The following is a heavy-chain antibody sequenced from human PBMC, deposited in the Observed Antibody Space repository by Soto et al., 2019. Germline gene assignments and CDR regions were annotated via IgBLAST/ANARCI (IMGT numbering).Heavy chain of an antibody. CDR3: ARERSGGYSGYDSYYYYGMDV. Sequence: ASVKVSCKASGYTFTSYGISWVRQAPGQGLEWMGWISAYNGNTNYAQKLQGRVTMTTDTSTSTAYMELSSLRSEDTAVYYCARERSGGYSGYDSYYYYGMDVWGQGTTVTVSS. D-gene: IGHD5-12*01. CDR2: ISAYNGNT. J-gene: IGHJ6*02. V-gene: IGHV1-18*01. CDR1: GYTFTSYG.